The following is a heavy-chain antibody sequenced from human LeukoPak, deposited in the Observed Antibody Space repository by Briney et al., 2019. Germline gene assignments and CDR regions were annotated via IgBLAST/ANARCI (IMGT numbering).Heavy chain of an antibody. CDR2: INPSGGST. D-gene: IGHD5-18*01. J-gene: IGHJ6*02. CDR1: GYTFTSYY. Sequence: ASVTVSCKASGYTFTSYYMHWVRQAPGQGLEWMGIINPSGGSTSYAQKFQGRVTMTRDTSTSTVYMELSSLRSEDTAVYYCARDVIQLWSRGYYYYGMDVWGQGTTVTVSS. V-gene: IGHV1-46*01. CDR3: ARDVIQLWSRGYYYYGMDV.